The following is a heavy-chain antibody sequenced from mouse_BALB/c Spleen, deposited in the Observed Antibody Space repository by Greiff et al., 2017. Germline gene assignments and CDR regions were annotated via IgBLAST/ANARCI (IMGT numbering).Heavy chain of an antibody. CDR1: GYSFTSYW. V-gene: IGHV1-5*01. J-gene: IGHJ2*01. D-gene: IGHD2-1*01. Sequence: VQLQQSGTVLARPGASVKMSCKASGYSFTSYWMHWVKQRPGQGLEWIGAIYPGNSDTSYNQKFKGKAKLTAVTSASTAYMELSSLTNEDSAVYYCTGNLAYYFNYWGQGTTLTVSS. CDR3: TGNLAYYFNY. CDR2: IYPGNSDT.